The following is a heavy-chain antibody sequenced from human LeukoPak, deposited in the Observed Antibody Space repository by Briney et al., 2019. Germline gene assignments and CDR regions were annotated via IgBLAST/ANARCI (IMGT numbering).Heavy chain of an antibody. CDR2: ICVSGAYK. V-gene: IGHV3-23*01. D-gene: IGHD3-10*01. CDR3: ARDGEGTSLSFFDY. CDR1: GFTFRTYA. J-gene: IGHJ4*02. Sequence: GGSLRLSCAASGFTFRTYAMTWVRQAPGKGLEWVSTICVSGAYKYYADSVKGRFTISRDNAKTSLYLQMNSLRAEDTAVYYCARDGEGTSLSFFDYWGLGTLVTVSA.